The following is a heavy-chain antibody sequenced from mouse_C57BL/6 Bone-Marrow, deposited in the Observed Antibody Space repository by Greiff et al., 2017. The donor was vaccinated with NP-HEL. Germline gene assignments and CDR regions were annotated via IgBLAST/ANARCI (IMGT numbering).Heavy chain of an antibody. CDR2: IDPETGGT. CDR1: GYTFTDYE. CDR3: TREGDY. V-gene: IGHV1-15*01. J-gene: IGHJ2*01. Sequence: VQLQESGAELVRPGASVTLSCKASGYTFTDYEMHWVKQTPVHGLEWIGAIDPETGGTAYNQKFKGKAILTADKSSSTAYMELRSLTSEDSAVYYCTREGDYWGQGTTLTVSS.